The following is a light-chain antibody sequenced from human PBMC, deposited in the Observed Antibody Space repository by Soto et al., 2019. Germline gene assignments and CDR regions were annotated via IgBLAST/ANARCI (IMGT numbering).Light chain of an antibody. CDR1: QRVSLSY. CDR3: QQYARSSRT. V-gene: IGKV3-20*01. J-gene: IGKJ1*01. CDR2: DSS. Sequence: DIVLTQSPDTLSLSPGERVTLSCRASQRVSLSYLVWYQQKPGQAPRLLIYDSSTRASGVPDRFDGGGSGTDFTLTITSLEPEDSAVYYCQQYARSSRTFGQGTKVDMK.